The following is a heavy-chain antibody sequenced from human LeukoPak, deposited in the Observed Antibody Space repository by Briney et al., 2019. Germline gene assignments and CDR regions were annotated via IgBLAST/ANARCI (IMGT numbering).Heavy chain of an antibody. D-gene: IGHD2-15*01. V-gene: IGHV3-23*01. CDR1: GFTFSTCA. CDR3: AKFGFGTNCSGGSCYANDAFDI. CDR2: IGAST. Sequence: GGSLRLSCAASGFTFSTCAMSWVRQAPGKGLEWVSAIGASTYYADSVKGRFTISRDNSKNTLYLQMNSLRAEDTAVYYCAKFGFGTNCSGGSCYANDAFDIWGQGTMVTVSS. J-gene: IGHJ3*02.